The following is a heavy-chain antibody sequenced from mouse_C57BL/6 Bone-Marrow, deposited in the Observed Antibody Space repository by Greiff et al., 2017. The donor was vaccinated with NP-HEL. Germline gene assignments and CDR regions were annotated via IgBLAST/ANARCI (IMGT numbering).Heavy chain of an antibody. Sequence: EVKVVESGGGLVQPGGSLKLSCAASGFTFSDYYMYWVRQTPAKRLEWVAYISNGGGSTYYPDTVKGRFTISRDNAKNTLYLQMSRLKAEDTAMYYCARQSRNVDYWGQGTTLTVSS. CDR2: ISNGGGST. CDR1: GFTFSDYY. CDR3: ARQSRNVDY. V-gene: IGHV5-12*01. J-gene: IGHJ2*01.